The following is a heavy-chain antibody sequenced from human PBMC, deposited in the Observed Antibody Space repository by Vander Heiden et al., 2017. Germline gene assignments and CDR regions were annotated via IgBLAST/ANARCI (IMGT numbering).Heavy chain of an antibody. Sequence: EVQLVESGGGLVQPGGSLRLSCAASGFIFSTYSMNWVRQAPGKGLEWVSYISSSSSTISYADSVKGRFTISRDNAKNSLYLQMHSLRDEDTAVYYCARRSSNYFYGMDVWGQGTTVTVSS. CDR1: GFIFSTYS. CDR2: ISSSSSTI. CDR3: ARRSSNYFYGMDV. D-gene: IGHD4-4*01. V-gene: IGHV3-48*02. J-gene: IGHJ6*02.